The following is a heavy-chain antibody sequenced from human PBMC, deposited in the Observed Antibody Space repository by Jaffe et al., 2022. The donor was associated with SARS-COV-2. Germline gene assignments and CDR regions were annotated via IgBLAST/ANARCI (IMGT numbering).Heavy chain of an antibody. CDR3: ARDTNNWSFDN. Sequence: QVQLVQSGAEVEKPGASVKLSCKTSGYTFTSYFMHWVRQAPGQGLEWLGMIYGGGGATYYPQKFQGRITVTRDTSTSTVYMQLNSLTSEDTAVYYCARDTNNWSFDNWGQGTLLTVSS. CDR2: IYGGGGAT. CDR1: GYTFTSYF. D-gene: IGHD1-1*01. J-gene: IGHJ4*02. V-gene: IGHV1-46*01.